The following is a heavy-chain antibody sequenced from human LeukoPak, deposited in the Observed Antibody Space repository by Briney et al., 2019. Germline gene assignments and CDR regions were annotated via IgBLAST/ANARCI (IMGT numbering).Heavy chain of an antibody. D-gene: IGHD2-15*01. CDR3: ARLPRYCSGGSCYIFDY. V-gene: IGHV4-38-2*01. CDR2: LYHPDST. J-gene: IGHJ4*02. Sequence: PSETLSLTCAVSGYPINSAYYWVWVRQPPGKGLEWIGSLYHPDSTYYNPSLESRVTMSVDTSRNQFSLRLSSVTAADTAVYYCARLPRYCSGGSCYIFDYWGQGTLVTVSS. CDR1: GYPINSAYY.